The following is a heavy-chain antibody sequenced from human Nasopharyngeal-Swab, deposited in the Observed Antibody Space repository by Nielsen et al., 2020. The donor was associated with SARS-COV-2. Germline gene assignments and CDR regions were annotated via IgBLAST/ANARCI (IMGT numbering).Heavy chain of an antibody. Sequence: ASVKVSCKVSGYTLTELSMHWVRQAPGKGLEWMGGFDPEDGETICAQKFQGRVTMTEDTSTDTAYMELSSLRSEDTAVYYCATVYSAVYSSGWYFYWGQGTLVTVSS. J-gene: IGHJ4*02. V-gene: IGHV1-24*01. CDR3: ATVYSAVYSSGWYFY. CDR1: GYTLTELS. D-gene: IGHD6-19*01. CDR2: FDPEDGET.